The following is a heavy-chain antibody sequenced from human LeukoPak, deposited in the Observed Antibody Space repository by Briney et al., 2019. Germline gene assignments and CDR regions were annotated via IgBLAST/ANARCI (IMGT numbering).Heavy chain of an antibody. CDR1: VYTFTSYY. CDR3: ARVFSSGWPYFDY. CDR2: INPSGGST. Sequence: ASVKLSCTASVYTFTSYYMHWARQAPGQGLEWMVIINPSGGSTSYAQKFQGGVTMTRDTSTSTVYMELSSLISEDTAVYYCARVFSSGWPYFDYWGQGTLVTVSS. D-gene: IGHD6-19*01. V-gene: IGHV1-46*01. J-gene: IGHJ4*02.